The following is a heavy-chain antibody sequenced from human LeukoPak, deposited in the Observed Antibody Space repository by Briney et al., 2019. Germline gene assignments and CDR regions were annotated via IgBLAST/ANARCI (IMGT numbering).Heavy chain of an antibody. CDR2: IYPGDSDT. Sequence: GESLQISCKGSGYRFTSYWIGWVRQMPGKGLEWMGIIYPGDSDTRYSPSFQGQVTISADKSISTAYLQWSSLKASDTAMYYCARRGSYYDSSGYTRWFDPWGQGTLVTVSS. CDR1: GYRFTSYW. V-gene: IGHV5-51*01. CDR3: ARRGSYYDSSGYTRWFDP. D-gene: IGHD3-22*01. J-gene: IGHJ5*02.